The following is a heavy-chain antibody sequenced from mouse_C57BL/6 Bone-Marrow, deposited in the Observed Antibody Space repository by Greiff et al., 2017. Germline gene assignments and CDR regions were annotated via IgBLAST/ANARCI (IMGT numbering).Heavy chain of an antibody. D-gene: IGHD1-1*01. CDR1: GYTFTSYW. V-gene: IGHV1-52*01. CDR2: IDPSDSET. J-gene: IGHJ1*03. Sequence: QVQLKQPGAELVRPGSSVKLSCKASGYTFTSYWMHWVKQRPIQGLEWIGNIDPSDSETHYNQKFKDKATLTVDKSSSTAYMQLSSLTSEDSAGYDCARCSITTVVAPHCDVWGTGTTVTVSS. CDR3: ARCSITTVVAPHCDV.